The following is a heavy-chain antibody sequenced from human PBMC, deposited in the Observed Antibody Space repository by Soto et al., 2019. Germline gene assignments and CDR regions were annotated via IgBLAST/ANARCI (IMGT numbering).Heavy chain of an antibody. J-gene: IGHJ4*02. CDR1: GGTFSSYT. CDR2: IIPILGIA. D-gene: IGHD6-25*01. CDR3: ASQHRGAAAAGDY. V-gene: IGHV1-69*02. Sequence: QVQLVQSGAEVKKPGSSVKVSCKASGGTFSSYTISWVRQAPGQGLEWMGRIIPILGIANYAQKFQGRVTITEDRSRSRAYMELSSLRSEETAVYYCASQHRGAAAAGDYWGQGTRVTVSS.